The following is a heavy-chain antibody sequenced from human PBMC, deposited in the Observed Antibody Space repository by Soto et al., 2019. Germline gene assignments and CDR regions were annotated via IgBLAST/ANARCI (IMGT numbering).Heavy chain of an antibody. Sequence: ASVKVSCKASGYTFTSYAMHWVRQAPGQRLEWMGWINAGNGNTKYSQKFQGRVTITRDTSASTAYMELSSLRSGDTAVYYCARGSCYDILAGYCAFDIWGQGTMVTVSS. D-gene: IGHD3-9*01. CDR3: ARGSCYDILAGYCAFDI. V-gene: IGHV1-3*01. J-gene: IGHJ3*02. CDR2: INAGNGNT. CDR1: GYTFTSYA.